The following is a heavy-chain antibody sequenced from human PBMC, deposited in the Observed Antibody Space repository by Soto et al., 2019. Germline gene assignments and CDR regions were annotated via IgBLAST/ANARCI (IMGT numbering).Heavy chain of an antibody. D-gene: IGHD5-12*01. J-gene: IGHJ4*02. V-gene: IGHV4-59*01. CDR1: GGSISSYY. CDR3: ARVAPPEMATTRGVLDY. CDR2: IYYSGST. Sequence: SETLSLTCTVSGGSISSYYWSWIRQPPGKGLEWIGYIYYSGSTNYNPSLKSRVTISVDTSKNQFSLKLSSVTAADTAVYYCARVAPPEMATTRGVLDYWGQGTLVTVSS.